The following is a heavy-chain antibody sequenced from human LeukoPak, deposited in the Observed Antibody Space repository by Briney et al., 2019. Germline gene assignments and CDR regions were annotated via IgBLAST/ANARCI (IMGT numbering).Heavy chain of an antibody. J-gene: IGHJ4*02. CDR3: AKVHYTASFPGSFPGRNYFDY. CDR1: GFAFSGYA. CDR2: IVARGDVT. D-gene: IGHD1-26*01. V-gene: IGHV3-23*01. Sequence: GGSLRLSCTVSGFAFSGYAMSWVRQAPGKGPEWVSSIVARGDVTYSADSVKGRFTISRDNSKRTLFLQMNSLRAEDTAVYYCAKVHYTASFPGSFPGRNYFDYWGQGSLVTVSS.